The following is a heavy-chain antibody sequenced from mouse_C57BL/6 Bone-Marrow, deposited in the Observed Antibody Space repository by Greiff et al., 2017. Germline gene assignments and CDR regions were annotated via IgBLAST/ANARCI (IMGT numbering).Heavy chain of an antibody. V-gene: IGHV1-55*01. CDR1: GYTFTSYW. CDR2: IYPGSGST. J-gene: IGHJ2*01. D-gene: IGHD2-4*01. CDR3: ARDDYDGGYFDY. Sequence: VQLQQPGAELVKPGASVKMSCKASGYTFTSYWITWVKQRPGQGLEWIGDIYPGSGSTNYTEKFKSKATLTVDTSSSTAYMQLSSLTSEDSAVYYCARDDYDGGYFDYWGQGTTLTVSS.